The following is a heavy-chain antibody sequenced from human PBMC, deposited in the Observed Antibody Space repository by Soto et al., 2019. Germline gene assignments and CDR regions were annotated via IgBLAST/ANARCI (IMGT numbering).Heavy chain of an antibody. CDR2: IVPLLGTT. J-gene: IGHJ5*02. D-gene: IGHD6-13*01. V-gene: IGHV1-69*01. CDR1: GGNLSNSG. Sequence: QVQLVQSGAEVKKPGASVTVSCKASGGNLSNSGISWVLQAPGQGLEWMGGIVPLLGTTNYAHKFRGRVTLTADESTSTAYMEVASLRSEDTAVYYCVRASGRSWYNWFAPWGQGTLVTVST. CDR3: VRASGRSWYNWFAP.